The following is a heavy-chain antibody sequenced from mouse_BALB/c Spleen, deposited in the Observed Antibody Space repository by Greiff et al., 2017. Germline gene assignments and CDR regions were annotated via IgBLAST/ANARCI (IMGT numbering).Heavy chain of an antibody. V-gene: IGHV2-9-2*01. D-gene: IGHD1-1*01. J-gene: IGHJ4*01. CDR2: IWTGGGT. Sequence: VQGVESGPGLVAPSQSLSITCTVSGFSLTSYDISWIRQPPGKGLEWLGVIWTGGGTNYNSAFMSRLSISKDNSKSQVFLKMNSLQTDDTAIYYCVRNSPTGYAMDYWGQGTSVTVSS. CDR3: VRNSPTGYAMDY. CDR1: GFSLTSYD.